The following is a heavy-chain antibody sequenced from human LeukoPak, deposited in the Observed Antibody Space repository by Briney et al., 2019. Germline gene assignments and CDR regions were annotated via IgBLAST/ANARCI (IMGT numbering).Heavy chain of an antibody. Sequence: GGSLRLSCAASGFTFSSYSMNWVRQAPGKGLEWVSYISSSSTIYYADSVKGRFTISRDNAKNSLYLQMNSLRAEDTAVYYCARVKRQGNWFDPWGQGTLVTVSS. CDR2: ISSSSTI. V-gene: IGHV3-48*04. CDR3: ARVKRQGNWFDP. CDR1: GFTFSSYS. J-gene: IGHJ5*02.